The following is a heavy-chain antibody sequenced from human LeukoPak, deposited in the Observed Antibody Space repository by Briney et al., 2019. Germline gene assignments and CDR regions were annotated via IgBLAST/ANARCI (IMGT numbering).Heavy chain of an antibody. V-gene: IGHV1-18*01. Sequence: ASVKVSCKASGYTFTSYGISWVRQAPGQGLEWMGWISAYNGNTNYAQKLQGRVTMTTDTSTSTAYMELRSLRSDDTVVYYCARRSGVFYYYDSSPYYYYYMDVWGKGTTVTISS. J-gene: IGHJ6*03. CDR2: ISAYNGNT. CDR3: ARRSGVFYYYDSSPYYYYYMDV. CDR1: GYTFTSYG. D-gene: IGHD3-22*01.